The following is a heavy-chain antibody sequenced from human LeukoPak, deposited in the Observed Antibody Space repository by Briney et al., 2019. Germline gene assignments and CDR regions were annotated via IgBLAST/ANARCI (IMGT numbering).Heavy chain of an antibody. J-gene: IGHJ4*02. CDR2: IIAIFGTA. CDR3: ARACEYSSSPRVYYFDY. D-gene: IGHD6-6*01. CDR1: GGIFSSYA. V-gene: IGHV1-69*05. Sequence: SVKVSCKASGGIFSSYAISWVRQAPGQGLEWMGGIIAIFGTANYAQKFQGRVTITTDESTSPAYMELTSLRSEDTAVYYCARACEYSSSPRVYYFDYWVQGTLVTVSS.